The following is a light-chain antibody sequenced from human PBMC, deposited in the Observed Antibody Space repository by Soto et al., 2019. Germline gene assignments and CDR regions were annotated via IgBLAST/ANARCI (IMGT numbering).Light chain of an antibody. CDR3: QHRSNWTPT. CDR1: QSVDSY. V-gene: IGKV3-11*01. J-gene: IGKJ1*01. CDR2: DAS. Sequence: ILLTQSPSTLSLSPGDRATLSCRASQSVDSYLAWYQQKVGQAPRLLIYDASNRATGIPARVSGSGSGTDLTITISRIENEDFEVYYCQHRSNWTPTFGHGTMVDIK.